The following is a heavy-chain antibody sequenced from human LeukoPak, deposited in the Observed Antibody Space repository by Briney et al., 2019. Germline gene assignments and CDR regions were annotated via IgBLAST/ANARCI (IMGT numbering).Heavy chain of an antibody. J-gene: IGHJ4*02. CDR2: ISAYNGDT. Sequence: ASVKVSCKASGYTFTSYGISWVRRAPGQGHEWMGWISAYNGDTNYAQKLQGRVTMTTDTSTSTAYMELRSLRSDDTAVYYCARDRGSYGLDYWGQGTLVTVSS. CDR3: ARDRGSYGLDY. D-gene: IGHD3-16*01. V-gene: IGHV1-18*01. CDR1: GYTFTSYG.